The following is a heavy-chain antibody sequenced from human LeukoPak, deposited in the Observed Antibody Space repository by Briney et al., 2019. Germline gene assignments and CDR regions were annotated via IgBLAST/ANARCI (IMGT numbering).Heavy chain of an antibody. CDR1: GYTFISYG. V-gene: IGHV1-18*01. J-gene: IGHJ6*02. CDR3: ARAGGYCSSTSSYTPGDYCYYGMDV. CDR2: ISAYSGNT. D-gene: IGHD2-2*02. Sequence: ASVKVSCKASGYTFISYGISWVRQAPGQGLEWMEWISAYSGNTNYAQKLQGRVTMTTDTSTSTAYMELRSLRSDDTAVYYCARAGGYCSSTSSYTPGDYCYYGMDVWGQGTTVTVSS.